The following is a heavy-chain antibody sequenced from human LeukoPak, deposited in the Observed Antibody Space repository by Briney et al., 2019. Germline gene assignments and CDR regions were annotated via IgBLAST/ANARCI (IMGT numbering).Heavy chain of an antibody. D-gene: IGHD2-15*01. J-gene: IGHJ3*02. CDR1: GYTFTSYG. CDR3: ATTAPIVVVVAAGAFDI. V-gene: IGHV1-18*01. CDR2: ISAYNGNT. Sequence: GASVKVSCKASGYTFTSYGISWVRQAPGQGLEWMGWISAYNGNTNYAQKLQGRVTMTEDTSTDTAYMELSSLRSEDTAVYYCATTAPIVVVVAAGAFDIWGQGTMVTVS.